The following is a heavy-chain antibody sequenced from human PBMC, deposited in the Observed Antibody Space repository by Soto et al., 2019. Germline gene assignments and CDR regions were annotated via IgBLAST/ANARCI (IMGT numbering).Heavy chain of an antibody. CDR2: IKEDGSAK. Sequence: EVQLVESGGGLVQPGGSLRLSCAASGFAFSWYWMSWVRQTPGKGLEWVANIKEDGSAKYYVESVKGRFTISRDNAKNSLYLQMNILRAEDTAVYYCVKLRDGYGGYVHYWGHGTLVTVSS. J-gene: IGHJ4*01. V-gene: IGHV3-7*05. CDR3: VKLRDGYGGYVHY. D-gene: IGHD5-18*01. CDR1: GFAFSWYW.